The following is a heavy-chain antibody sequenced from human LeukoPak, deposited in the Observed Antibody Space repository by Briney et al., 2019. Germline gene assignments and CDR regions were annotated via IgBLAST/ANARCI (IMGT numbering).Heavy chain of an antibody. CDR1: GGSISSGSYY. D-gene: IGHD1-26*01. J-gene: IGHJ4*02. CDR3: ARDSHEQRELSSFDY. CDR2: IYTSGST. Sequence: SETLSLTCTVSGGSISSGSYYWNWIRQPAGKGLEWIGRIYTSGSTNYNPSLKSRVTISVDTSKNQFSLKLSSVTAADTAVYYCARDSHEQRELSSFDYWGQGTLVTVSS. V-gene: IGHV4-61*02.